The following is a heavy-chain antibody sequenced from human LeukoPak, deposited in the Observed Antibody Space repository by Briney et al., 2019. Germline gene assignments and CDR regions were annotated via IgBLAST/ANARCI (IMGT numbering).Heavy chain of an antibody. CDR2: MSYSGTT. CDR1: GGSIRSYS. CDR3: ARHEGKLWFGETAMNY. D-gene: IGHD3-10*01. V-gene: IGHV4-59*08. J-gene: IGHJ4*02. Sequence: PSETLSLTCTVSGGSIRSYSWSWVRQPPGKGLEGIAYMSYSGTTNYTPSLKSRVTISVDTSKKQFSLKLSSVTAADTAVYYCARHEGKLWFGETAMNYWGQGTLVTVSS.